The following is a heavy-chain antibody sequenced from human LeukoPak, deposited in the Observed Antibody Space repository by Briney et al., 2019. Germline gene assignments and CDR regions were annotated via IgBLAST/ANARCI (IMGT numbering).Heavy chain of an antibody. CDR3: ARDRGVNTMVRGVTIDY. J-gene: IGHJ4*02. CDR2: ISSSSSYI. CDR1: GFTFSSYS. D-gene: IGHD3-10*01. V-gene: IGHV3-21*01. Sequence: PEGSLRLSCAASGFTFSSYSMNWVRQAPGKGLEWVSSISSSSSYIYYADSVKGRFTISRDNAKNSLYLQMNSLRAEDTAVYYCARDRGVNTMVRGVTIDYWGQGTLVTVSS.